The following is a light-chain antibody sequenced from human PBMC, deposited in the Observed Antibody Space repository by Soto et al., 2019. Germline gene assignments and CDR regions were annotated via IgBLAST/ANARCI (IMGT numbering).Light chain of an antibody. J-gene: IGKJ2*01. Sequence: DIVMTQSPDSLAVSLGERATINCKSSQSVLYSSDNKNYLAWYQQKPGQPPKLLFYWASTRESGVPDRFSGSGSGTDFTLTISSLQAEDVAVYYCQQYYTTLYTFGQGTKLEI. CDR3: QQYYTTLYT. V-gene: IGKV4-1*01. CDR2: WAS. CDR1: QSVLYSSDNKNY.